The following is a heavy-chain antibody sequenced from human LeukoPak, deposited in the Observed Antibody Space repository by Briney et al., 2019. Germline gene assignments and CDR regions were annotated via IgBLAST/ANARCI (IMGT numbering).Heavy chain of an antibody. Sequence: SHTLSLTCAVSGDSISSVGYSWSWIRQQPGKGLEWIGYIYYSGSTYYNPSLKSRVTISVDTSKNQFSLKLSSVTAADTAVYYCARSPLWVVVVPATMVAFDIWGQGTMVTVSS. V-gene: IGHV4-31*11. CDR1: GDSISSVGYS. D-gene: IGHD2-2*01. J-gene: IGHJ3*02. CDR3: ARSPLWVVVVPATMVAFDI. CDR2: IYYSGST.